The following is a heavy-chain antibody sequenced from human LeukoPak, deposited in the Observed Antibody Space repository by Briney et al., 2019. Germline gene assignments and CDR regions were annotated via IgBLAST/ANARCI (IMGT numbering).Heavy chain of an antibody. Sequence: GESLKISCKGSGYSFTSYWIGWVRQMPRKGLEWMRIIYPGDSDTRYSPSFQGQVAISADKSISTACLQWSSLKASDTAMYYCARHFGYSSGWPFEGWFDPWGQGTLVTVSS. CDR2: IYPGDSDT. CDR3: ARHFGYSSGWPFEGWFDP. V-gene: IGHV5-51*01. CDR1: GYSFTSYW. J-gene: IGHJ5*02. D-gene: IGHD6-19*01.